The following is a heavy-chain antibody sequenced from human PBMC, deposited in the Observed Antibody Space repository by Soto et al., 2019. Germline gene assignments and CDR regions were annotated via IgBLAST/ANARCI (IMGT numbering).Heavy chain of an antibody. D-gene: IGHD3-9*01. Sequence: PSETLSLTCAVYGVSFSGYYWSWIRHPPGKGLEWIGEINHSGSTNYNPSLKSRVTISVDTSKNQFSLKLSSVTAADTAVYYCARGIIRHDILHGYSYDYWGQGTLVTVSS. V-gene: IGHV4-34*01. J-gene: IGHJ4*02. CDR3: ARGIIRHDILHGYSYDY. CDR1: GVSFSGYY. CDR2: INHSGST.